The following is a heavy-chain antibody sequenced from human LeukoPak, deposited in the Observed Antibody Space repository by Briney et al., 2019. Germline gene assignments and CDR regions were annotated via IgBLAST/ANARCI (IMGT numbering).Heavy chain of an antibody. V-gene: IGHV1-18*01. CDR2: ISAYNGNT. J-gene: IGHJ4*02. D-gene: IGHD3-9*01. Sequence: ASVKVSCKAFGYTFTSYGISWVRQAPGQGLEWMGWISAYNGNTNYAQKLQGRVTMTTDTSTSTAYMELRSLRSDDTAVYYCARPKKYYDILTGYYEVGFDYWGQGTLVTVSS. CDR3: ARPKKYYDILTGYYEVGFDY. CDR1: GYTFTSYG.